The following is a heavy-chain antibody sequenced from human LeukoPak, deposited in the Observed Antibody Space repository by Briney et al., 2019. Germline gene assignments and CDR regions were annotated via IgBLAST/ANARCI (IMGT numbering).Heavy chain of an antibody. V-gene: IGHV5-51*01. CDR3: ARQNYYDSSGYYYDPFDY. CDR2: IYPGDSDT. J-gene: IGHJ4*02. D-gene: IGHD3-22*01. Sequence: GESLKISCKGSGYSFTSYWIGWVRQMPGKGLEWMGIIYPGDSDTRYSPSFQGQVTISADKSISTAYLQWSSLKASDTAMYYCARQNYYDSSGYYYDPFDYWGQGTLVTVSS. CDR1: GYSFTSYW.